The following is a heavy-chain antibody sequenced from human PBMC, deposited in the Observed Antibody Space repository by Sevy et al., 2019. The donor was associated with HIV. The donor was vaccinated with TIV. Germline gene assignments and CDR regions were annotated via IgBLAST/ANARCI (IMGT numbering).Heavy chain of an antibody. CDR3: TTEYPSGPLDY. CDR2: IESKTDGGTT. J-gene: IGHJ4*02. V-gene: IGHV3-15*04. CDR1: GFTFSNAW. Sequence: GGSLRLSCTASGFTFSNAWMTWVRQAPGKGLEWVGRIESKTDGGTTDYPAPVKGRFTISRDDSKNTLYLKMNSLKTEDTAVYFCTTEYPSGPLDYWGQGTLVTVSS.